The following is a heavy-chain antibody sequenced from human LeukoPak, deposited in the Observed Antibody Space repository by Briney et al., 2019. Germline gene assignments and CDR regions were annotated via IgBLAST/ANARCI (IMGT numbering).Heavy chain of an antibody. CDR3: AKTVAGYWYFDL. CDR1: GGSISHYL. V-gene: IGHV4-59*08. CDR2: IYYSGST. D-gene: IGHD6-19*01. J-gene: IGHJ2*01. Sequence: PSETLSLTCTVSGGSISHYLWSWIRQPPGKALEWIGYIYYSGSTNYNPSLKSRVTISVDPSKNQFSLKLNSVTAADTAVYYCAKTVAGYWYFDLWGRGTLVTVSS.